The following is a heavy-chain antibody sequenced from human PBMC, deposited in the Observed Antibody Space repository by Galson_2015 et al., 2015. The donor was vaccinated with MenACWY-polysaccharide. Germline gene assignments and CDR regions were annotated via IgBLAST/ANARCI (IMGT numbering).Heavy chain of an antibody. Sequence: SLRLSCAASGFTFSTYWMNWVRQAPGKGLEWVAYIKQEGSEKYYVDSVKGRFTISRDNAKNSLYLQMNSLRAEDTAVYYCARDHTKNWSNGFDIWGQGTMVTVSS. V-gene: IGHV3-7*01. CDR1: GFTFSTYW. J-gene: IGHJ3*02. D-gene: IGHD1-1*01. CDR3: ARDHTKNWSNGFDI. CDR2: IKQEGSEK.